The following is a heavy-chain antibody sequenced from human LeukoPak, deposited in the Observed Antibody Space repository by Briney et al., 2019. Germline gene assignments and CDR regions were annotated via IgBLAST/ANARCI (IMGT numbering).Heavy chain of an antibody. J-gene: IGHJ6*04. D-gene: IGHD4-17*01. CDR1: GFTFSDYY. CDR2: ISSSSSYT. V-gene: IGHV3-11*06. Sequence: GGSLRLSCAASGFTFSDYYMSWIRQAPGKGLEWVSYISSSSSYTNYADSVKGRFTISRDNAKNLLYLQMNSLRAEDTAVYYCARVPSMTTVTRYYYYGMDVWGKGTTVTVSS. CDR3: ARVPSMTTVTRYYYYGMDV.